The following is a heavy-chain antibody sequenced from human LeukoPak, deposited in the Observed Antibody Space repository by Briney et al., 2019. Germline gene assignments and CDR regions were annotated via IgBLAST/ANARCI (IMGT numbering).Heavy chain of an antibody. J-gene: IGHJ4*02. Sequence: SETLSLTCAVYGGSFSGYYWSWIRQPPGKGLEWIGEINHSGSTNYNPSLKSRVTISVDTSKNQFSLKLSSVTAADTAVYYCARPRPYYFDYWGEGTLVTVSS. CDR1: GGSFSGYY. V-gene: IGHV4-34*01. CDR2: INHSGST. CDR3: ARPRPYYFDY.